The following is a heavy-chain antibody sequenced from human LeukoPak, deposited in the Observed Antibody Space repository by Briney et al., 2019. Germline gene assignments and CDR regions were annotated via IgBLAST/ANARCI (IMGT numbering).Heavy chain of an antibody. J-gene: IGHJ4*02. Sequence: ASVKVSCKASGYIFISYGISWVRQAPGQGLEWMGWITAYNGNTNYAQKLQGRVTMTTDTSTSTAYMELRSLRSDDTAVYYCARDIRYFDWLLIPKPKIDYWGQGTLVTVSS. V-gene: IGHV1-18*01. D-gene: IGHD3-9*01. CDR3: ARDIRYFDWLLIPKPKIDY. CDR2: ITAYNGNT. CDR1: GYIFISYG.